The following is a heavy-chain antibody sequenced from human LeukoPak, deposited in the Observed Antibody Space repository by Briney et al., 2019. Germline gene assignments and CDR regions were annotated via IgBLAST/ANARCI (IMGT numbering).Heavy chain of an antibody. J-gene: IGHJ6*02. CDR2: INHSGST. CDR1: GGSFSGYY. Sequence: SETLSLTCAVYGGSFSGYYWSWIRHPPGKGLEWIGEINHSGSTNYNPSLKSRVTISVDTSKNQFSLKLSTVTAADTAVYYCASTFFFGEEASEAYYYYGMDVWGLGTTVTVSS. V-gene: IGHV4-34*01. CDR3: ASTFFFGEEASEAYYYYGMDV. D-gene: IGHD3-10*01.